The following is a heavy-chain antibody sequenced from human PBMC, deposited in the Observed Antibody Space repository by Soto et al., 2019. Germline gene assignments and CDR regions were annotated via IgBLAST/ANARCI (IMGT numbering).Heavy chain of an antibody. D-gene: IGHD6-13*01. Sequence: SETLSLTCTVSGGSISSYYWSWIRQPPGKGLEWIGYIYYSGSTNYNPSLKSRVTISVDTSKNQFSLKLSSVTAADTAVYYCARELTIPGIAAAGTSPNWFDPWGQGTLVTVS. V-gene: IGHV4-59*01. J-gene: IGHJ5*02. CDR3: ARELTIPGIAAAGTSPNWFDP. CDR1: GGSISSYY. CDR2: IYYSGST.